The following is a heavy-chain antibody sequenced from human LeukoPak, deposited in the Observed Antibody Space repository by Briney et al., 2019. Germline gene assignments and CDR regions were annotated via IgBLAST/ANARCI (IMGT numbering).Heavy chain of an antibody. Sequence: GGSLRLSCAASGFTFSSYSMNWVRQAPGKGLEWVSYISSSSSTIYYADSVKGRFTISRDNAKNSLYLQMNSLRAEDTAVYYCARGTWVQNEYYYDSSGIGAFDIWGQGTMVTVSS. J-gene: IGHJ3*02. V-gene: IGHV3-48*01. D-gene: IGHD3-22*01. CDR3: ARGTWVQNEYYYDSSGIGAFDI. CDR2: ISSSSSTI. CDR1: GFTFSSYS.